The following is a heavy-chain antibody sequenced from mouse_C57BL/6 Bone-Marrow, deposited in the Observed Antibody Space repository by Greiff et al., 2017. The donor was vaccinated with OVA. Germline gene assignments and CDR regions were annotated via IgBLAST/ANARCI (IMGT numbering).Heavy chain of an antibody. CDR2: IYPRSGNT. CDR3: ARRTLLRTMDY. CDR1: GYTFTSYG. Sequence: QVQLKQSGAELARPGASVKLSCKASGYTFTSYGISWVKQRTGQGLEWIGEIYPRSGNTYYNEKFKGKATLTADKSSSTAYMELRSLTSEDSAVYFCARRTLLRTMDYWGQGTSVTVSS. J-gene: IGHJ4*01. D-gene: IGHD6-2*01. V-gene: IGHV1-81*01.